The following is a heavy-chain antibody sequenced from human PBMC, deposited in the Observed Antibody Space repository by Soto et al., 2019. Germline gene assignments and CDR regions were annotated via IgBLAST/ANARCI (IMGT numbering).Heavy chain of an antibody. Sequence: SETLSLTCTVSGGSISSSSYYWGWIRQPPGKGLEWIGSIYYSGSTYYNPSLKSRVTISVDTSKNQFSLKLSSVTAADTAVYYCASPWDSGSGDYYYMDVWGKGTTVTVSS. CDR1: GGSISSSSYY. D-gene: IGHD3-10*01. V-gene: IGHV4-39*01. CDR2: IYYSGST. J-gene: IGHJ6*03. CDR3: ASPWDSGSGDYYYMDV.